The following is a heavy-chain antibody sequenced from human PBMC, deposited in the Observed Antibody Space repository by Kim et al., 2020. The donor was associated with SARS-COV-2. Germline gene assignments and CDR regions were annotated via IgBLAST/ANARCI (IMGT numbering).Heavy chain of an antibody. CDR1: GFTFSASA. J-gene: IGHJ4*02. D-gene: IGHD1-20*01. CDR2: IRSKADSYAT. CDR3: ARRTPGIID. V-gene: IGHV3-73*01. Sequence: GGSLRLSCAASGFTFSASAIHWVRQASGKGLEWVGHIRSKADSYATSYAASVEGRFTISRDESKNTAYLQMNSLKIEDTALYYCARRTPGIIDWGQGTLVTVSS.